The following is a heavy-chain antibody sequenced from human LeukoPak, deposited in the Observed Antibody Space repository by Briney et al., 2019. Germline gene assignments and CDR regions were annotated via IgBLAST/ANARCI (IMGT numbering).Heavy chain of an antibody. V-gene: IGHV1-8*01. CDR2: MNPNSGNT. J-gene: IGHJ5*02. CDR3: ARVVCSSTSCYTDWFDP. D-gene: IGHD2-2*02. Sequence: ASVKVSCKASGYTFTSYDINWMRQATGQGLEWMGWMNPNSGNTGYAQKFQGRVTMTRNTSISTAYMELSSLRSEDTAVYYCARVVCSSTSCYTDWFDPWGQGTLVTVSS. CDR1: GYTFTSYD.